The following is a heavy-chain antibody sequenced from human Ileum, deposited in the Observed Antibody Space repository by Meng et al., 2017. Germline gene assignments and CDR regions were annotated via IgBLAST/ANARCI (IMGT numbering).Heavy chain of an antibody. D-gene: IGHD3-22*01. CDR3: AKTEIPYYYDSSGYYRGSDY. CDR2: ISGSGGST. Sequence: GESLKISCAASGFTFSSYAMSWVRQAPGKGLEWVSAISGSGGSTYYADSVKGRFTISRDNSKNTLYLQMNSLRAEDTAVYYCAKTEIPYYYDSSGYYRGSDYWGQGTLV. CDR1: GFTFSSYA. J-gene: IGHJ4*02. V-gene: IGHV3-23*01.